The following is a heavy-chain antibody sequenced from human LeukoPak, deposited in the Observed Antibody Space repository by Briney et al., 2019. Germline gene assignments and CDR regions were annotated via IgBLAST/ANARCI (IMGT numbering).Heavy chain of an antibody. V-gene: IGHV4-4*02. CDR1: GGSISSPKW. CDR2: IYHRGST. Sequence: SETLSLTCAVSGGSISSPKWWSWVRQAPGKGLEWLGEIYHRGSTNYNPSLKGRVTISLDKSNNQFSLNLSSVTAADTAVYYCARAPPRDYYYDSSGYLSVSDAFDIWGQGTMVTVSS. CDR3: ARAPPRDYYYDSSGYLSVSDAFDI. D-gene: IGHD3-22*01. J-gene: IGHJ3*02.